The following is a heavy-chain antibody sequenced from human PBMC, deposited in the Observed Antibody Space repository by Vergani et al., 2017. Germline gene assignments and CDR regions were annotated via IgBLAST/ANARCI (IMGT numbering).Heavy chain of an antibody. CDR1: GYSISSTYY. V-gene: IGHV4-38-2*01. D-gene: IGHD2-21*02. CDR3: ARHRGDNDRGGMDV. Sequence: QVQLQESGPGLVKPSETLSLTCAVSGYSISSTYYWGWIRQPPGKGLEWIGSIYHSGSTYNTPSLKSRVTISVDRSNNQFSLKLSSVTAADTAVYYCARHRGDNDRGGMDVWGKGTTVTVSS. CDR2: IYHSGST. J-gene: IGHJ6*04.